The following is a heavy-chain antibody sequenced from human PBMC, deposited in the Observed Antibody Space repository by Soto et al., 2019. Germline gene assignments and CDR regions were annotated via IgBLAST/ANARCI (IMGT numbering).Heavy chain of an antibody. V-gene: IGHV4-30-4*01. CDR2: IYYSGST. CDR1: GGSIISGDYY. Sequence: SETLSLTCTVSGGSIISGDYYWNWIRQPPGKGLEWIVYIYYSGSTYYNPSLKSRVTISIDTSKNQFSLKLSSVTAADTAVYYCARIPYYYDSNGFDYWGQGTPVTVSS. D-gene: IGHD3-22*01. J-gene: IGHJ4*02. CDR3: ARIPYYYDSNGFDY.